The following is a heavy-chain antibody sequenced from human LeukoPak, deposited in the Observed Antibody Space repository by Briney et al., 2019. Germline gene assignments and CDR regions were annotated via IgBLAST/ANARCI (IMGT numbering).Heavy chain of an antibody. Sequence: ASVKVSCKASGYTFTGYYMHWVRQAPGQRLEWMGWINAGNGNTKFSQKFQGRVTITRDTSASTAYMQLSSLRSEDTAVYYCARDRGYSDGSSDIWGQGTMVTVSS. V-gene: IGHV1-3*01. CDR1: GYTFTGYY. J-gene: IGHJ3*02. D-gene: IGHD5-18*01. CDR2: INAGNGNT. CDR3: ARDRGYSDGSSDI.